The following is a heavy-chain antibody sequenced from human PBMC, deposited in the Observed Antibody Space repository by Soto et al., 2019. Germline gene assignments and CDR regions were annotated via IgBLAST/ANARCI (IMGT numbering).Heavy chain of an antibody. V-gene: IGHV1-46*01. Sequence: ASVKVSCKASGYTFTSYFMHWVRQAPGQGLEWMGIINPSGDSTTYAQKFQGRVNMTRDTSTSTDYMELSSLRFEDTAVYYCARDNSRDYGSGLMAWWFDPWGQGTLVTVSS. CDR3: ARDNSRDYGSGLMAWWFDP. CDR1: GYTFTSYF. J-gene: IGHJ5*02. CDR2: INPSGDST. D-gene: IGHD3-10*01.